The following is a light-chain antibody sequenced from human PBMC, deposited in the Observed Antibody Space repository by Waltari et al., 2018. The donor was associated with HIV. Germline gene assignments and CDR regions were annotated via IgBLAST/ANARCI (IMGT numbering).Light chain of an antibody. Sequence: DIVMTQSPDSLAVSLGERATINCKSSQSVLYSSNNKNYLAWYQQRPGQSPKLLFYWASTRGSGVPDRFSGSGSETDFTLTISSLQAEDVAVYYCQQYYSTPYTFGQGTKLQIK. CDR1: QSVLYSSNNKNY. CDR3: QQYYSTPYT. CDR2: WAS. J-gene: IGKJ2*01. V-gene: IGKV4-1*01.